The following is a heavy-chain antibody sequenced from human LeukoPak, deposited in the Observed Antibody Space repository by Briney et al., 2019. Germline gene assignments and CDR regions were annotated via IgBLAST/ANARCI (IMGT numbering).Heavy chain of an antibody. CDR3: ARGDYYDSSGYYFPDAFDI. J-gene: IGHJ3*02. D-gene: IGHD3-22*01. Sequence: GGSLRLSCAASGFTFSSYGMHWRRQAPGKGLEWVAVIWYDGSNKYYVDSMQGRFTISRDNSKNTLYLQMSSLRAEDTAVYYCARGDYYDSSGYYFPDAFDIWGQGTMVTVSS. CDR1: GFTFSSYG. CDR2: IWYDGSNK. V-gene: IGHV3-33*01.